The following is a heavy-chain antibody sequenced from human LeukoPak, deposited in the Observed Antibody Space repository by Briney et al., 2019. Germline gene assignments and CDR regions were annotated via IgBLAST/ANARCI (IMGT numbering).Heavy chain of an antibody. D-gene: IGHD5-12*01. V-gene: IGHV3-23*01. CDR2: ISGSGGST. CDR3: AKLSDMAVATIPDN. J-gene: IGHJ4*02. Sequence: PGGSLRLSCAASGFTFRSYAMTWVHQAQGKGLEWVSIISGSGGSTTYADSVKGQFTISRDNSKNTVYVQMNSLRAEDTAVFYCAKLSDMAVATIPDNWGQGTLVTVSS. CDR1: GFTFRSYA.